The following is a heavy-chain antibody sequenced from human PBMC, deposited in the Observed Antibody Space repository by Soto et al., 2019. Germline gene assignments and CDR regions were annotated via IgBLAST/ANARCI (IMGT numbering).Heavy chain of an antibody. D-gene: IGHD6-13*01. CDR1: GFTFSNAW. J-gene: IGHJ1*01. Sequence: ESLKISCAAYGFTFSNAWMSWVRQAPGKGLEWVGRIKSKTDGGTTDYAAPVKGRFTISRDDSKNTLYLQMNSLKTEDTAVYYCTTGSSSWYFQHWGQGTLVTVSS. CDR3: TTGSSSWYFQH. CDR2: IKSKTDGGTT. V-gene: IGHV3-15*01.